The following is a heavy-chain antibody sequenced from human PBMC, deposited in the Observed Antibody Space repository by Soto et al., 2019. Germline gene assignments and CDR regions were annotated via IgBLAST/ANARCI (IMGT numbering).Heavy chain of an antibody. D-gene: IGHD3-10*01. V-gene: IGHV1-24*01. J-gene: IGHJ4*02. CDR1: GYTLTELS. CDR2: FDPEDGET. Sequence: ASVKVSCKVSGYTLTELSMQWVRQAPGKGLEWMGGFDPEDGETIYAQKFQGRVTMTEDTSTDTAYMELSSLISEDTAVYYCATLQWSFGELLFYYFDYWAQGTLVTVSS. CDR3: ATLQWSFGELLFYYFDY.